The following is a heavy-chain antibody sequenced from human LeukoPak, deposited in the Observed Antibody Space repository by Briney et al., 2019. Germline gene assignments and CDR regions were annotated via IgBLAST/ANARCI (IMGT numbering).Heavy chain of an antibody. CDR2: IIPILGIA. D-gene: IGHD3-3*01. CDR1: GGTFSSYA. Sequence: SVKVSCKASGGTFSSYAISWVRQAPGQGLEWMGRIIPILGIANYAQKFQGRVTITADKSTSTAYMELNSLRAEDTAVYYCAKDLFKKYDFWSGFDYWGQGTLVTVSS. V-gene: IGHV1-69*04. J-gene: IGHJ4*02. CDR3: AKDLFKKYDFWSGFDY.